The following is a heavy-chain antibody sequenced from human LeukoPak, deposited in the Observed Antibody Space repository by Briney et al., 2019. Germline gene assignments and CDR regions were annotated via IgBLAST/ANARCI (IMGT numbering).Heavy chain of an antibody. D-gene: IGHD1-26*01. CDR3: ARVSLESGSYSAYAFDI. V-gene: IGHV1-8*03. CDR1: GYTFTTYD. Sequence: ASVKVSCKASGYTFTTYDINWVQQATGQGLEWMGWMNPNSGNTGYAQKFQGRVTITRNTSISTAYMELSSLRSEDTAVYYCARVSLESGSYSAYAFDIWGQGTMVTVSS. J-gene: IGHJ3*02. CDR2: MNPNSGNT.